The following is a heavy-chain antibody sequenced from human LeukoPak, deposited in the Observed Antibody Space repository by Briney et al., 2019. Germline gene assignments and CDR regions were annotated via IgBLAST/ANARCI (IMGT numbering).Heavy chain of an antibody. D-gene: IGHD6-19*01. V-gene: IGHV4-61*02. Sequence: SQTLSLTCTVSGGSISSDTYYWSWIRQPAGKGLEWIGRIFTSGRTDYNPSLRSRVAMSVDTSKNQFSLKLSSVTAADTAAYFCARVQFGAAGSFDCWGQGTLVTVSS. CDR3: ARVQFGAAGSFDC. J-gene: IGHJ4*02. CDR2: IFTSGRT. CDR1: GGSISSDTYY.